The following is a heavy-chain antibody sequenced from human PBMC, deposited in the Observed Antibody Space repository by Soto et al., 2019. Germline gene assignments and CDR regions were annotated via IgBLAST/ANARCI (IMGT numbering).Heavy chain of an antibody. J-gene: IGHJ5*02. CDR2: MNPNSGNT. D-gene: IGHD6-13*01. CDR3: ARERSAAGTGWFDP. CDR1: GYTFTSYD. Sequence: QVQLVQSGAEVKKPGASVKVSCKASGYTFTSYDINWVRQATGQGLEWMGWMNPNSGNTGYAQKFQGRVTMTRHTSIRTAYMELSSLRSEDTAVYYCARERSAAGTGWFDPWGQGTLVTVSS. V-gene: IGHV1-8*01.